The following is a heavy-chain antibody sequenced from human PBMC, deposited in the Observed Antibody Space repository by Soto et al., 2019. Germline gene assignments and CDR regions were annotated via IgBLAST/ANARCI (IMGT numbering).Heavy chain of an antibody. Sequence: GASVKVSCKASGYTFTSYDINWVRRATGQGLEWMGWMNPNSGNTGYAQKFQGRVTMTRNTSISTAYMELSSLRSEDTAVYYCARVGDYGDYVAFDSRAQRTMDTGSS. CDR3: ARVGDYGDYVAFDS. V-gene: IGHV1-8*01. J-gene: IGHJ3*02. CDR2: MNPNSGNT. CDR1: GYTFTSYD. D-gene: IGHD4-17*01.